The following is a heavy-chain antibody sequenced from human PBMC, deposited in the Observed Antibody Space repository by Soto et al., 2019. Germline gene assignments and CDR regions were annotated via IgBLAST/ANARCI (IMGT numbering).Heavy chain of an antibody. CDR3: ARPSYDNYYYYYMDV. D-gene: IGHD3-9*01. Sequence: PSETLSLTCTVSGGSISSSSYYWGWIRQPPGKGLEWIGSIYYSGSTYYNPSLKSRVTISVDTSKNQFSLKLSSVTAADTAVYYCARPSYDNYYYYYMDVWGKGTTVTVSS. CDR2: IYYSGST. CDR1: GGSISSSSYY. V-gene: IGHV4-39*01. J-gene: IGHJ6*03.